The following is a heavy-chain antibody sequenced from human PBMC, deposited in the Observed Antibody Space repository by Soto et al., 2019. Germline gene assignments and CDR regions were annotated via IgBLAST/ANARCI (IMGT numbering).Heavy chain of an antibody. V-gene: IGHV5-51*01. J-gene: IGHJ3*02. CDR2: IYPGDSDT. D-gene: IGHD2-2*01. Sequence: PGESLKISCKASGYSFTSYWIAWVRRMPGKGLEWMGIIYPGDSDTRYSPSFQGQVTISADKSINTAFLQWSSLRASDTAMYYCARTKDIVVLPALVGPFDIWGQGTMVTVSS. CDR1: GYSFTSYW. CDR3: ARTKDIVVLPALVGPFDI.